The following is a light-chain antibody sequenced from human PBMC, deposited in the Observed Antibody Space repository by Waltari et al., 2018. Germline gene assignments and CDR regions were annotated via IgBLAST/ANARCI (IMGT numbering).Light chain of an antibody. Sequence: EIVLTQSPGTLSLSPGERATLSCRASQSVSSTYLAWYQQKPGQAPRLLIYGTSSRATGLPARFSGSGSGTDFTLTISSLEPEDFAVYYCQHRDHWPPDATFGPGTKVDV. CDR3: QHRDHWPPDAT. CDR2: GTS. CDR1: QSVSSTY. V-gene: IGKV3D-20*02. J-gene: IGKJ3*01.